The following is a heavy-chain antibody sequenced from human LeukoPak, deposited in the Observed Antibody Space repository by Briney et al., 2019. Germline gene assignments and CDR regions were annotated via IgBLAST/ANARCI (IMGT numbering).Heavy chain of an antibody. D-gene: IGHD1-20*01. V-gene: IGHV3-30-3*01. J-gene: IGHJ4*02. CDR1: GFTFSHYS. Sequence: GGSLRLSCVASGFTFSHYSMHWVRQAPGKGLEWVALIFYDGSNEYYADSVKGRFTISRDNSKNTLYLQINSLRTEDTAMYYCARDGLTGTTDGTLDYWGQGALVTVSS. CDR3: ARDGLTGTTDGTLDY. CDR2: IFYDGSNE.